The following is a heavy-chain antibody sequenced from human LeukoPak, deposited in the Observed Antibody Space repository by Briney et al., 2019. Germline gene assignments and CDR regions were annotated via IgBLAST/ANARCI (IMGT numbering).Heavy chain of an antibody. J-gene: IGHJ5*02. CDR1: GGSISSYY. CDR3: ASLYDSSGYSNWFDP. CDR2: IYYSGST. V-gene: IGHV4-59*08. D-gene: IGHD3-22*01. Sequence: ESSETLSLTCTVSGGSISSYYWSWLRQPPGKGLEWIGYIYYSGSTNYNPSLKSRVTISVDTSKNQFSLKLSSVTAADTAVYYCASLYDSSGYSNWFDPWGQGTLVTVSS.